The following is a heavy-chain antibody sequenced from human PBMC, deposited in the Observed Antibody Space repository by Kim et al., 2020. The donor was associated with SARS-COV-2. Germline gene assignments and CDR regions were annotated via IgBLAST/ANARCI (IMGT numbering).Heavy chain of an antibody. D-gene: IGHD5-12*01. V-gene: IGHV4-59*13. CDR3: ASAEVATINY. Sequence: SETLSPTCTVSGGSISSYYWSWIRQPPGKGLEWIGYIYYSGSTNYNPSLKSRVTISVDTSKNQFSLKLSSVTAADTAVYYCASAEVATINYWGQGTLVTVSS. J-gene: IGHJ4*02. CDR1: GGSISSYY. CDR2: IYYSGST.